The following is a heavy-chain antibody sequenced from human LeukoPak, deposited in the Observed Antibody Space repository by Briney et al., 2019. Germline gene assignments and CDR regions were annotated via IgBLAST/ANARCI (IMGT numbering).Heavy chain of an antibody. V-gene: IGHV3-33*06. CDR2: IWSDATKM. CDR1: GFTFSHYG. Sequence: GGSLRLSCTTSGFTFSHYGMHWLRQAPGKGLEWVAVIWSDATKMYYGDSVKGRFTISRDNSKNTIYLQMNSMRVEDTAVYYCAKEAQRGFDYSNSLESWGQGTLVTVSS. D-gene: IGHD4-11*01. J-gene: IGHJ5*01. CDR3: AKEAQRGFDYSNSLES.